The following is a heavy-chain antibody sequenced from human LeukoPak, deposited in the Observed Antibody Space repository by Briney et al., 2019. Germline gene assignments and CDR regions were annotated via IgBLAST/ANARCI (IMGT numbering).Heavy chain of an antibody. D-gene: IGHD4-23*01. CDR1: GYTFTGYY. CDR2: INPNSGGT. V-gene: IGHV1-2*02. Sequence: ASVKVSCKSSGYTFTGYYMHWVRQAPGQGLEWMGWINPNSGGTNYAQKFQGRVIMTTDTSTSTASMELRSLRSDDTAVYYCARARGYGGWYLDLWGRGTLVTVSS. J-gene: IGHJ2*01. CDR3: ARARGYGGWYLDL.